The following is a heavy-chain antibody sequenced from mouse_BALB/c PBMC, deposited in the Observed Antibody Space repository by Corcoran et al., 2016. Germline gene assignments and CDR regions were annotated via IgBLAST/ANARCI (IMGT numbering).Heavy chain of an antibody. V-gene: IGHV1-77*01. CDR1: GYTFTDYY. J-gene: IGHJ2*01. D-gene: IGHD2-1*01. CDR3: ARSNYGNYVDY. CDR2: IYPGSGNT. Sequence: QVQLQQSGAELARPGASVKLSCKASGYTFTDYYINWVKQRTGQGLEWIGEIYPGSGNTYYNEKFKGKATLTADKSSSTAYMQLSSLTSEDSAFYFCARSNYGNYVDYWGQGTTLTVSP.